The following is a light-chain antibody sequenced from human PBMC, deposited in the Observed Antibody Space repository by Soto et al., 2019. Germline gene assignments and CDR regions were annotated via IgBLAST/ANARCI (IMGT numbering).Light chain of an antibody. CDR1: QGISSW. J-gene: IGKJ1*01. Sequence: DIQMTQSPSTLSASVGDRVTITCRASQGISSWLAWYQQKPGKAPKLLIYKASSLERGVPSRFSGSGSGTEFTLIISSLQPEDFATYYCQHHNSYSEAFGQGTKVDIK. V-gene: IGKV1-5*03. CDR3: QHHNSYSEA. CDR2: KAS.